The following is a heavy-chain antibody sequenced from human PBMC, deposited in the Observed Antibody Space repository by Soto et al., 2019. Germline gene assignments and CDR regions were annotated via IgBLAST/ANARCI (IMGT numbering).Heavy chain of an antibody. CDR3: ARAGPIGIVGATAIDY. Sequence: PSETLSLTCAVYGASFSGYYWSWIRQPPGKGLEWIGEINHSGSTNYNPSLKSRVTISVDTSKNQFSLKLSSVTAADTAVYYCARAGPIGIVGATAIDYWGKGTLVTVSS. CDR2: INHSGST. J-gene: IGHJ4*02. CDR1: GASFSGYY. D-gene: IGHD1-26*01. V-gene: IGHV4-34*01.